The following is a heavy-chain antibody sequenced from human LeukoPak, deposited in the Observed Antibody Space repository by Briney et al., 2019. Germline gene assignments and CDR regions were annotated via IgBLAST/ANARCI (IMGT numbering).Heavy chain of an antibody. Sequence: ASVKVSCKASGGTFSSYAISWVRQATGQGLDWMGGIMPTFGAANYAQKFQGRVTITTDEFTNTAYMELSGLRSEDTAVYYCARGLLRGVMRFDYWGQGSLVTVSS. D-gene: IGHD3-10*01. V-gene: IGHV1-69*05. CDR3: ARGLLRGVMRFDY. J-gene: IGHJ4*02. CDR1: GGTFSSYA. CDR2: IMPTFGAA.